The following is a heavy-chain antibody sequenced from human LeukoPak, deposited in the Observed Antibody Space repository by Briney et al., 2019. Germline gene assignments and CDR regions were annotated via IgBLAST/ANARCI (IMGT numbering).Heavy chain of an antibody. D-gene: IGHD1-20*01. V-gene: IGHV4-4*07. CDR1: GGSISGYY. CDR3: ARRNWNYWYFDL. Sequence: ASETLSLTCIVSGGSISGYYWSWIRQPAGKGLEWIGRIYSSGTTNYNPSLKNRVTMSVDTYKNQLSLKLSSVTAADTAVYYCARRNWNYWYFDLWGRGTLVTVSS. CDR2: IYSSGTT. J-gene: IGHJ2*01.